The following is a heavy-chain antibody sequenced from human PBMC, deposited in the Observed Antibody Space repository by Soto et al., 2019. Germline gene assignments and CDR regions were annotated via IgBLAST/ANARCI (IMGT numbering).Heavy chain of an antibody. CDR3: TREGSAPYYYYGMDA. V-gene: IGHV1-18*01. CDR2: INTHNGNT. CDR1: GYTFTTYG. D-gene: IGHD3-10*01. J-gene: IGHJ6*02. Sequence: GGSVKVSCKASGYTFTTYGISWVRQAPGQGLEWLGWINTHNGNTNYAQNLQGRVIMTADTSTSTAYMELRSLRSDDTAIYYCTREGSAPYYYYGMDAWGQGTTVTVSS.